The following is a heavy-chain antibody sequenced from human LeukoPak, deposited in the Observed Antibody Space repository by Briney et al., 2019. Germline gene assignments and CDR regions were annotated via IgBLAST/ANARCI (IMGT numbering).Heavy chain of an antibody. Sequence: GGSLRLSCAASGLTFSSYAMSWVRQAPGKGLEWVSAISGSGGSTYYADSVKGRFTISRDNSKNTLYLQMNSLRAEDTAVYYCAKALHGDLGLRFLEWLLFPFDYWGQGTLVTVSS. CDR1: GLTFSSYA. J-gene: IGHJ4*02. V-gene: IGHV3-23*01. CDR2: ISGSGGST. D-gene: IGHD3-3*01. CDR3: AKALHGDLGLRFLEWLLFPFDY.